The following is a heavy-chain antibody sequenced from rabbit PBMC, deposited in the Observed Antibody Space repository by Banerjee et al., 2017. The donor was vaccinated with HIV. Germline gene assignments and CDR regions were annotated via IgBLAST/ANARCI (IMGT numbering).Heavy chain of an antibody. Sequence: QEQLVESGGGLVQPGGSLKLSCKTSGFDFSSYGVSWVRQAPGKGLELIACIYGSSSGSTWYASWAKGRFTISRTSSTTVALQMTSLTAADTATYFCARDPAGREDFNLWGPGTLVTVS. CDR2: IYGSSSGST. CDR1: GFDFSSYG. CDR3: ARDPAGREDFNL. V-gene: IGHV1S45*01. D-gene: IGHD4-2*01. J-gene: IGHJ4*01.